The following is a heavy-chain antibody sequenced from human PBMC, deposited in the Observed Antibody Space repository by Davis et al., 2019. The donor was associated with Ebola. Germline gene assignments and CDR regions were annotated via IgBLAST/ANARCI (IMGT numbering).Heavy chain of an antibody. CDR2: IIAIFGAP. Sequence: AASVKVSCKASGGTLNNFAISWVRQAPGQGLEWMGGIIAIFGAPDYAQRFQGRVTISADESTNTVYMELNSLRSDDTAVYYCAKREVFGYYGMDVWGKGTAVTVSS. V-gene: IGHV1-69*13. J-gene: IGHJ6*04. CDR1: GGTLNNFA. D-gene: IGHD3-16*01. CDR3: AKREVFGYYGMDV.